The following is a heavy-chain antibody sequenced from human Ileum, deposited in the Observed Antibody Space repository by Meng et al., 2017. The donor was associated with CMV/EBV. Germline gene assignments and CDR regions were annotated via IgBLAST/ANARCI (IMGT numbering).Heavy chain of an antibody. V-gene: IGHV2-5*01. Sequence: GGGVGWIRQPPGKALEWLALIYWNDDKRYSPSLKSRLTITKDTSKNQVVLTMTNMDPVDTATYYCARSTDGSNYDFWSGYHTTFDYWGQGTLVTVSS. D-gene: IGHD3-3*01. CDR2: IYWNDDK. CDR1: GGG. CDR3: ARSTDGSNYDFWSGYHTTFDY. J-gene: IGHJ4*02.